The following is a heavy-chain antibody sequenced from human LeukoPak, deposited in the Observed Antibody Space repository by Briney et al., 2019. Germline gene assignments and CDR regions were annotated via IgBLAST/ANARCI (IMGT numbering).Heavy chain of an antibody. V-gene: IGHV3-7*03. CDR3: AKDGAAAANYFDY. D-gene: IGHD6-13*01. Sequence: GGSLRLSCAASGFTFSNYWMTWVRQAPGKGLEWVASIEDDGSQKNYGDSVKGRFTISRDNAKKSLYLQVNSLRAEDTALYYCAKDGAAAANYFDYWGQGTLVTVSS. CDR1: GFTFSNYW. CDR2: IEDDGSQK. J-gene: IGHJ4*02.